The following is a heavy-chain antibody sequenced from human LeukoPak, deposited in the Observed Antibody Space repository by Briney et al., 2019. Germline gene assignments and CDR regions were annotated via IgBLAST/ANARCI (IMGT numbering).Heavy chain of an antibody. Sequence: ASVKVSCKASGGTFSSYAISWVRQAPGQGLEWMGGIIPIFGTANYAQKFQGRVTITADESTSTAYMELSSLRSEDTAVYYCARNPRMVYYMDVWGKGTTVTVSS. V-gene: IGHV1-69*13. CDR1: GGTFSSYA. J-gene: IGHJ6*03. CDR2: IIPIFGTA. CDR3: ARNPRMVYYMDV. D-gene: IGHD2-8*01.